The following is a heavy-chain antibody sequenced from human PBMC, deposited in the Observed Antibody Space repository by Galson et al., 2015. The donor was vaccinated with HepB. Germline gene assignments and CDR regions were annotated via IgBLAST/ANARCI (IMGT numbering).Heavy chain of an antibody. V-gene: IGHV4-30-4*01. J-gene: IGHJ2*01. CDR1: GGSISSGDYY. CDR2: IYYSGST. D-gene: IGHD2/OR15-2a*01. CDR3: ARGLPSDWYFDL. Sequence: TLSLTCTVSGGSISSGDYYWSWIRQPPGKGLEWIGYIYYSGSTYYNPSLKSRVTISVDTSKNQFSLKLSSVTAADTAVYYCARGLPSDWYFDLWGRGTLVTVSS.